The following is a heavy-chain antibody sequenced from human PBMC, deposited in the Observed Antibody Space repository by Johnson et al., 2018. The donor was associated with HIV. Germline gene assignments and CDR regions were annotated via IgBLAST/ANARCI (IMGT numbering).Heavy chain of an antibody. CDR2: ISYDGSNK. J-gene: IGHJ3*02. CDR3: AREWLYGFDI. Sequence: QVQLVESGGGVVQPGRSLRLSCAASEFTFSTYGMHWVRQAPGKGLEWVAVISYDGSNKYYADSVKGRFTISRDNSKNTLYLQMNRLRAEDTAVYYLAREWLYGFDIWGQGTMVTVSS. V-gene: IGHV3-30*03. CDR1: EFTFSTYG. D-gene: IGHD5-24*01.